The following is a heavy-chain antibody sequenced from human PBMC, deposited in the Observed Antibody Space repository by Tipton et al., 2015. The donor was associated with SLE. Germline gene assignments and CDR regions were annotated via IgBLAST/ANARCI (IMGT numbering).Heavy chain of an antibody. J-gene: IGHJ4*02. CDR1: GGSISSYY. CDR3: ASQDIVATIGVDY. D-gene: IGHD5-12*01. V-gene: IGHV4-39*01. CDR2: IYYSGST. Sequence: LRLSCTVSGGSISSYYWGWIRQPPGKGLEWIGSIYYSGSTYYNPSLKSRVTISVDTSKNQFSLKLSSVTAADTAVYYCASQDIVATIGVDYWGQGTLVTVSS.